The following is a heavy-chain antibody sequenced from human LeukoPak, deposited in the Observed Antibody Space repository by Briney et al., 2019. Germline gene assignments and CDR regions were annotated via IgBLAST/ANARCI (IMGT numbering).Heavy chain of an antibody. D-gene: IGHD6-13*01. J-gene: IGHJ5*02. CDR3: ARIGGIAAAGTWLWSDP. CDR2: INPSGGST. Sequence: ASVKVSCKASGYTFTSYYMHWVRQAPGQGLEWMGIINPSGGSTSYAQKFQGRVTMTRDTSTSTVYMELSSLRSEDTAVCYCARIGGIAAAGTWLWSDPWGQGTLVTVSS. V-gene: IGHV1-46*01. CDR1: GYTFTSYY.